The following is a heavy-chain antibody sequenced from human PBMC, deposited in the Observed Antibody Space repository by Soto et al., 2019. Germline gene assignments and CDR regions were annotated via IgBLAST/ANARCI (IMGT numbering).Heavy chain of an antibody. Sequence: QVQLQQWGAGLLKPSETLSLTCAVYGGSFSGYYWSWIRQPPGKGLEWIGEINHSGSTNYNPSLNSRVTISVDTSKNQFSLKLSSVTAADTAVYYCASSQRQDFDFDYWGQGTLVTVSS. D-gene: IGHD3-3*01. CDR2: INHSGST. V-gene: IGHV4-34*01. CDR1: GGSFSGYY. CDR3: ASSQRQDFDFDY. J-gene: IGHJ4*02.